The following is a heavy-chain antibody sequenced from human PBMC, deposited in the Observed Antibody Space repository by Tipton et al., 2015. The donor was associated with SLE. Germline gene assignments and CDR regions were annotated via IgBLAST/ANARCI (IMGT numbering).Heavy chain of an antibody. J-gene: IGHJ6*02. CDR1: GFTFSSYG. Sequence: GSLRLSCAASGFTFSSYGMNWVRQAPGQGLQWVSSFSSRGDYMSYADSVKGRFTISRDNAKNSLYLQMNSLRAEDTAIYYCARLRISGVLTGSYEYGMDVWGQGTAVTVSS. D-gene: IGHD3-3*01. CDR3: ARLRISGVLTGSYEYGMDV. V-gene: IGHV3-21*01. CDR2: FSSRGDYM.